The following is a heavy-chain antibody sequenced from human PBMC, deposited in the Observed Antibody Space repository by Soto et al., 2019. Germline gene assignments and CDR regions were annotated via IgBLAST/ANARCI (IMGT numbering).Heavy chain of an antibody. CDR1: GGSISSSSYY. J-gene: IGHJ5*02. CDR3: ARLRWFLAWFDP. D-gene: IGHD2-15*01. V-gene: IGHV4-39*01. Sequence: SETLSLTCTVSGGSISSSSYYWGWIRQPPGKGLEWIGSIYYSGSTYYNPSLKGRVTISVDTSKNQFSLKLSSVTAADTAVYYCARLRWFLAWFDPWGQGTLVTVSS. CDR2: IYYSGST.